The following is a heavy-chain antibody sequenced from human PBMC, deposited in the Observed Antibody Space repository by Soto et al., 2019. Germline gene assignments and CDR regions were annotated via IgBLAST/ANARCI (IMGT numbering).Heavy chain of an antibody. D-gene: IGHD2-15*01. V-gene: IGHV4-39*02. J-gene: IGHJ4*02. Sequence: PSETLSLTCTVSGGSISSSSYYWGWIRQPPGKGLEWIGSIYYSGSTYYNPSLKSRVSISVDTSKNHFSLKLSSATAADTAVYYCAKVVVAATRHTDFDSWGQGTLVTVSS. CDR2: IYYSGST. CDR1: GGSISSSSYY. CDR3: AKVVVAATRHTDFDS.